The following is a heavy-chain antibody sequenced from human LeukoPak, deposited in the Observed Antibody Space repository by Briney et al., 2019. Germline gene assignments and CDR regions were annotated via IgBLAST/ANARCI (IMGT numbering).Heavy chain of an antibody. J-gene: IGHJ4*02. CDR1: GGSISDFY. CDR3: ARGPPFDY. CDR2: FSTSGST. Sequence: PSETLSLTCTVSGGSISDFYWSWIRQPPGKGLEWLGYFSTSGSTNYNPSLKSRLTISVDTSKNQFSLKLPSVTAADTAVYFCARGPPFDYWGRGTLVTVSS. V-gene: IGHV4-4*09.